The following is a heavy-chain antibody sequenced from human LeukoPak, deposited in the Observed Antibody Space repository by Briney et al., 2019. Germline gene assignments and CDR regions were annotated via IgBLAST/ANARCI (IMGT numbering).Heavy chain of an antibody. J-gene: IGHJ4*02. CDR1: GGSIGSFY. V-gene: IGHV4-59*08. CDR2: IYYSGST. CDR3: ASARKRPQFDY. Sequence: SETLSLTCTVSGGSIGSFYWSWIRQPPGKGLEWIGYIYYSGSTNYNPSLKSRVTISVDTSKNQFSLKLSSVTAADTAVYYCASARKRPQFDYWGQGTLVTVSS.